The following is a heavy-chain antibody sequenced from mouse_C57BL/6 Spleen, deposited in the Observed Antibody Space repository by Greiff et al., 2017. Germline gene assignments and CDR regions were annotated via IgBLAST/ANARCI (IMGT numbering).Heavy chain of an antibody. J-gene: IGHJ2*01. Sequence: QVQLQQPGAELVKPGASVKLSCKASCYTFTSYWMHWVKQRPGQGLEWIGMIHPNSGSTNYNEKFKSKATLTVDKSSSTAYMQLSSLTSEDSAVYYCASWDEGGSDYWGQGTTLTVSS. V-gene: IGHV1-64*01. CDR3: ASWDEGGSDY. D-gene: IGHD4-1*01. CDR1: CYTFTSYW. CDR2: IHPNSGST.